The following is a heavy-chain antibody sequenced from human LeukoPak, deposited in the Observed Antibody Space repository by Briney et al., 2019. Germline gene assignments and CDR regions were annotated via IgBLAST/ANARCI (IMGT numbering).Heavy chain of an antibody. D-gene: IGHD5-18*01. CDR2: ISSSSSYT. Sequence: KTGGSLRLSCAASGFTLSDYYMSWIRQAPGKGLEWVSYISSSSSYTNYADSVKGRFTISRDNAKNSLYLQMNSLRAEDTAVYYCARGSRRGYSYGYEVLDYWGQGTLVTVSS. CDR3: ARGSRRGYSYGYEVLDY. CDR1: GFTLSDYY. V-gene: IGHV3-11*06. J-gene: IGHJ4*02.